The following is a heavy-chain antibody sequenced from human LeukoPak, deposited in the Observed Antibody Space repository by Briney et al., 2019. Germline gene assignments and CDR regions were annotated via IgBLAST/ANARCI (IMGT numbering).Heavy chain of an antibody. CDR1: GYTLTELS. V-gene: IGHV1-24*01. D-gene: IGHD6-19*01. Sequence: ASVKVSCKVSGYTLTELSMHWVRQAPGKGLEWMGGFDPEDGETIYAQKFQGRVTMTEDTSTDTAYMELSSLRSEDTAVCYCATTTRIAVAACFDYWGQGTLVTVSS. J-gene: IGHJ4*02. CDR3: ATTTRIAVAACFDY. CDR2: FDPEDGET.